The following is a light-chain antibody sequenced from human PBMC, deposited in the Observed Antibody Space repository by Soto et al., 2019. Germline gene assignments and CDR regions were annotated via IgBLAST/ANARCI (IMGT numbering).Light chain of an antibody. CDR3: QQSYRSPLT. CDR1: QSISSY. Sequence: DIQMTQSPSSLSASVGDRVTITCRASQSISSYLNWYQQKPGKAPKLLIYAASSLKSGVPSKFSGSGSGTYFTLTISSLQPEDFATYYCQQSYRSPLTFGGGTKVEIK. CDR2: AAS. J-gene: IGKJ4*01. V-gene: IGKV1-39*01.